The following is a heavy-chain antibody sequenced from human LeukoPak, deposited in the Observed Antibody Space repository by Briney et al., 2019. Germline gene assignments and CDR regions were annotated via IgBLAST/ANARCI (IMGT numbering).Heavy chain of an antibody. D-gene: IGHD3-10*01. CDR3: AYGLGEADAFHM. J-gene: IGHJ3*02. V-gene: IGHV4-39*01. CDR1: GGPKRKRSYY. CDR2: IYYSGST. Sequence: SETVSLPCTVSGGPKRKRSYYWGWIRQPPGKGLEWIGSIYYSGSTYYNPSLKSRVTISVDTSKNQFSLKLSSVTAADTAVYFCAYGLGEADAFHMWGRRAMVTVSS.